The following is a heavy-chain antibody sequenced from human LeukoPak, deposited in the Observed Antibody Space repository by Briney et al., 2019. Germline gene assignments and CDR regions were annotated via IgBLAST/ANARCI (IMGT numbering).Heavy chain of an antibody. CDR3: ASKYYCSGGSCYSGPYYFDY. Sequence: SGTLSPACAVSGGSISSSNWWSWVRQPSGKGLEWIWEIYHSGSTNYNPSLKSRVTISVDKSKNQFSLKLSSVTAADTAVYYCASKYYCSGGSCYSGPYYFDYWGQGTLVTVSS. J-gene: IGHJ4*02. D-gene: IGHD2-15*01. CDR2: IYHSGST. CDR1: GGSISSSNW. V-gene: IGHV4-4*02.